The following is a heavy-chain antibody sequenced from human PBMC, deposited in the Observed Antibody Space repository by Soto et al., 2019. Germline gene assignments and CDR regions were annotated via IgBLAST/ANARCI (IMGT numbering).Heavy chain of an antibody. CDR3: ASLLGYCSSTSCYFSAFDI. CDR1: GGSISSSY. D-gene: IGHD2-2*01. CDR2: IYYSGST. J-gene: IGHJ3*02. Sequence: PSETLSLTCTVSGGSISSSYWSWIRQPQGKGLEWIGNIYYSGSTNYNPSLKSRVTISVDTSKNQFSLKLSSVTAADTAVYYCASLLGYCSSTSCYFSAFDIWGQGTMVTVSS. V-gene: IGHV4-59*08.